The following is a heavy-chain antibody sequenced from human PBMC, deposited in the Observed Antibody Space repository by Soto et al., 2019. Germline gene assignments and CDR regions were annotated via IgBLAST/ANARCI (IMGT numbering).Heavy chain of an antibody. D-gene: IGHD6-6*01. V-gene: IGHV5-51*01. CDR2: IYPGDSDT. CDR3: ARSGEGQLVRGKYYYYYYGMDV. Sequence: GESLKISCKGSGYSFTSYWIGWVRQMPGKGLEWMGIIYPGDSDTGYSPSFQGQVTISADKSISTAYLQWSSLKASDTAMYYCARSGEGQLVRGKYYYYYYGMDVWGQGTTVTVSS. J-gene: IGHJ6*02. CDR1: GYSFTSYW.